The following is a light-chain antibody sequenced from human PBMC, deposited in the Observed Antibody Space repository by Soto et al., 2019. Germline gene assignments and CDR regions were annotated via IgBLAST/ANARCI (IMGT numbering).Light chain of an antibody. CDR2: LGS. J-gene: IGKJ3*01. V-gene: IGKV2-28*01. Sequence: EIVMTQSPLSLPVTPGEPASISFRSIQSLLHSNGYNYLDWYLQKPGQSPQLLIYLGSNRASGVPDRFSGSGSGTDFTLKISRVEDEDVGVYYCMQALQTPFTFGPGTKVDIK. CDR1: QSLLHSNGYNY. CDR3: MQALQTPFT.